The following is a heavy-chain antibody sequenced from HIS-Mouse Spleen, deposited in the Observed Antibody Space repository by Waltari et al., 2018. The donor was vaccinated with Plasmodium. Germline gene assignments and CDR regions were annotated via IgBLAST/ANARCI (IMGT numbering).Heavy chain of an antibody. CDR2: ISSSSSTI. CDR1: GLPFSCFY. D-gene: IGHD3-3*01. V-gene: IGHV3-48*02. J-gene: IGHJ4*02. Sequence: EVQLVESGGGLVQPGGSLRLSCPASGLPFSCFYMNWVRKAPGKGLEWVSYISSSSSTIYYADSVKGRFTISRDNAKNSLYLQMNSLRDEDTAVYYCARVVTIFGVVIDYWGQGTLVTVSS. CDR3: ARVVTIFGVVIDY.